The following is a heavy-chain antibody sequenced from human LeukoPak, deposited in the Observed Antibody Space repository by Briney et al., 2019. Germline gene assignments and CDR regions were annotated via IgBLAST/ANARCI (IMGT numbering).Heavy chain of an antibody. D-gene: IGHD2-15*01. J-gene: IGHJ4*02. V-gene: IGHV3-7*01. CDR3: GNQCSGGTCPEY. Sequence: PGGSLRLSCAAPGFRFTTYWMTWVRQAPGKGLEWVGNIGQDGSVKNYADSVRGRFTISRDNTKNSVFLQVNSLRAEDTAFYYSGNQCSGGTCPEYWGRGTLVTVSS. CDR2: IGQDGSVK. CDR1: GFRFTTYW.